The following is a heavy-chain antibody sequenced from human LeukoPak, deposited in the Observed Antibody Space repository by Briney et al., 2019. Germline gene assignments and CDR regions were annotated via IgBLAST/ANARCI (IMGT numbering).Heavy chain of an antibody. J-gene: IGHJ4*02. V-gene: IGHV4-30-2*01. CDR2: IYHSGST. CDR1: GDSTSSGGYS. D-gene: IGHD1-26*01. CDR3: ARTNSESYFFDY. Sequence: SQTLSLTCAVSGDSTSSGGYSWSWIRQPPGKGLEWIGYIYHSGSTYYNPSLRSRVTISVDRSKNQFSLKLSSVTAADTAVYYCARTNSESYFFDYWGQGTLVTVSS.